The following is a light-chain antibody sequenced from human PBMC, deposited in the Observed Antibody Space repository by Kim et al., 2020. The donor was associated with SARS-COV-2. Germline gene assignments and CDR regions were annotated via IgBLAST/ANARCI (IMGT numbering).Light chain of an antibody. J-gene: IGLJ3*02. V-gene: IGLV6-57*03. CDR1: GGSIASNY. Sequence: TVTISCTRSGGSIASNYVQWYQQRPGSAPTTVIYEDNQRPSGVPDRFSGSIDSSSNSASLTISGLKTEDEADYYCQSYDSSSHWVFGGGTQLTVL. CDR3: QSYDSSSHWV. CDR2: EDN.